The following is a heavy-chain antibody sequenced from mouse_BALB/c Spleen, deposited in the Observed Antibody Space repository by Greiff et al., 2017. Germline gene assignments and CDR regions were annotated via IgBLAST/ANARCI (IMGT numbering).Heavy chain of an antibody. CDR3: VRDGNCVFYAMDY. V-gene: IGHV2-9-2*01. Sequence: QVQLKQSGPGLVAPSQSLSITCTVSGFSLTSYDISWIRQPPGKGLEWLGVIWTGGGTNYNSAFMSRLSISKDNSKSQVFLKMNSLQTDDTAIYYCVRDGNCVFYAMDYWGQGTSVTVSS. CDR2: IWTGGGT. D-gene: IGHD2-1*01. J-gene: IGHJ4*01. CDR1: GFSLTSYD.